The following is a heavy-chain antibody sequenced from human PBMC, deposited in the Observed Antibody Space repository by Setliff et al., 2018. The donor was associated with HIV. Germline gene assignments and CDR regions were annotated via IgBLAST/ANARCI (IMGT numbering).Heavy chain of an antibody. J-gene: IGHJ3*01. V-gene: IGHV5-51*01. Sequence: GESLKISCQGSEYSFTSHWIGWVRQMPGKGLEWMGINHPVDSDARYSPSFQGQVTMSVDNSINTAYLQWGSLKASDTDFYYCARHRHTAAGTLDAFDLWGQGTMVTVS. CDR1: EYSFTSHW. CDR2: NHPVDSDA. CDR3: ARHRHTAAGTLDAFDL. D-gene: IGHD6-13*01.